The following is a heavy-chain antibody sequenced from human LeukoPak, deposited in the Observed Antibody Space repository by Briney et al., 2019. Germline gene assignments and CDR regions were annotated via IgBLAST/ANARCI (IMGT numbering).Heavy chain of an antibody. V-gene: IGHV4-30-2*05. Sequence: SETLSLTCTVSGGSISSGGYYWSWIRQPPGKGLEWIGYIYHSGSTYYNPSLKGRVTISVDTSKNQFSLKLSSVTAADTAVYYCARATITTTIIVPSSGWFDPWGRGTLVTVSS. D-gene: IGHD3-22*01. CDR3: ARATITTTIIVPSSGWFDP. J-gene: IGHJ5*02. CDR1: GGSISSGGYY. CDR2: IYHSGST.